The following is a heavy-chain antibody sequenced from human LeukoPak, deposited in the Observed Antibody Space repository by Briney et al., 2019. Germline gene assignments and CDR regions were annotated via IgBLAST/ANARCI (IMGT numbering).Heavy chain of an antibody. V-gene: IGHV7-4-1*02. CDR1: GYTFTSYA. Sequence: ASVKVSCKASGYTFTSYAMNWVRQAPRQGLEWMGWINTNTGNPTYAQGFTGRFVFSLDTSVSTAYLHISSLKAEDTAVYYCARGRVVATISDYYYGMDVWGQGTTVTVSS. CDR2: INTNTGNP. J-gene: IGHJ6*02. CDR3: ARGRVVATISDYYYGMDV. D-gene: IGHD5-12*01.